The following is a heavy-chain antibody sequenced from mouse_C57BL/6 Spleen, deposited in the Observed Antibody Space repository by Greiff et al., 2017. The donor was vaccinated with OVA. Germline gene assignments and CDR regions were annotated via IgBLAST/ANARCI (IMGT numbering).Heavy chain of an antibody. V-gene: IGHV14-4*01. CDR1: GFNIQDDY. CDR3: TPNYYGSSAHWYFDV. CDR2: IDPENGDP. J-gene: IGHJ1*03. D-gene: IGHD1-1*01. Sequence: LQESGAELVRPGASVKLSCTASGFNIQDDYMPWVKQRPEQGLEWIGWIDPENGDPDYASKFQGKATITADTSSNTAYLQLSILTSDDTAVDYCTPNYYGSSAHWYFDVWGTGTTVTVSS.